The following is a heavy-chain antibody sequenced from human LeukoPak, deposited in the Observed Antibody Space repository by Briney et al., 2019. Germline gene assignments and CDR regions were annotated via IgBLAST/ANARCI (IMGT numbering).Heavy chain of an antibody. J-gene: IGHJ4*02. CDR1: GFTLSSYM. CDR2: MKESTADT. D-gene: IGHD3-22*01. V-gene: IGHV3-23*01. CDR3: ARISSDSISYYDH. Sequence: PGGSLRLSCAASGFTLSSYMMTWVRQAPGKGLEWVSSMKESTADTYYADSVKGRFTISRDNSKNTLFLQMNSLRAEDTAVYYCARISSDSISYYDHWGQGTLVTVSS.